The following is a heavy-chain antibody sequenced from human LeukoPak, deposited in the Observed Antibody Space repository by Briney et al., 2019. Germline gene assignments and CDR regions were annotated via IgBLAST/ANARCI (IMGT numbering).Heavy chain of an antibody. Sequence: SETLSLTCTVSGASISSGDYLWSWIRQPPGMGLEWIGNIYYSGSTNYNASLKSRVTISIDTSKNQFSLNLSTVTAADTAVYYCARSRVGGNWYFDLWGRGTLVTVSS. CDR1: GASISSGDYL. CDR2: IYYSGST. V-gene: IGHV4-30-4*02. CDR3: ARSRVGGNWYFDL. D-gene: IGHD1-14*01. J-gene: IGHJ2*01.